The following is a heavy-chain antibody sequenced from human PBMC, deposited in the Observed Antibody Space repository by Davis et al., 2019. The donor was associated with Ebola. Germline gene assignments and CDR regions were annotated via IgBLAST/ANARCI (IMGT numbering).Heavy chain of an antibody. D-gene: IGHD2-15*01. V-gene: IGHV4-4*02. CDR2: IYHSGST. Sequence: MPSDTLSLTFAVPGGSISSSNWWSWVRPPPGKGLEWIGEIYHSGSTNYNPSLKSRVTISVDKSKNQFSLKLSSVTAADTAVYYCARVGCSGGSCYQGWFDPWGQGTLVTVSS. J-gene: IGHJ5*02. CDR3: ARVGCSGGSCYQGWFDP. CDR1: GGSISSSNW.